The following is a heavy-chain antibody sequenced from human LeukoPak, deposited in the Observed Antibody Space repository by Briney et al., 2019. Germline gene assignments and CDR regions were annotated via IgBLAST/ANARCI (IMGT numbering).Heavy chain of an antibody. CDR3: AKVELATVVRGAFDI. D-gene: IGHD4-23*01. Sequence: GGSLRLSCAASGFTFSSYAMSWVRQAPGKGLEWVSVISGSGDSTYYADSVKGRFTMSRDNSKNTLYLQMNSPRAEDTAVYYCAKVELATVVRGAFDIWGQGSMVTVSS. CDR1: GFTFSSYA. V-gene: IGHV3-23*01. CDR2: ISGSGDST. J-gene: IGHJ3*02.